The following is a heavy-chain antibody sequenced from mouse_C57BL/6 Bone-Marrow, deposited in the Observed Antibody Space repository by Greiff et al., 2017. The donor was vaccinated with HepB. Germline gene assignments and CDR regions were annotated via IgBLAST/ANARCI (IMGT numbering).Heavy chain of an antibody. CDR1: GFTFSDFY. Sequence: EVKLVESGGGLVQSGRSLRLSCATSGFTFSDFYMEWVRQAPGKGLEWIAASRNKANDYTTEYSASVKGRFIVSRDTSQSILYLQMNALRAEDTAIYYCARDLWGKYDYHYYAMDYWGQGTSVTVSS. V-gene: IGHV7-1*01. CDR3: ARDLWGKYDYHYYAMDY. D-gene: IGHD2-4*01. J-gene: IGHJ4*01. CDR2: SRNKANDYTT.